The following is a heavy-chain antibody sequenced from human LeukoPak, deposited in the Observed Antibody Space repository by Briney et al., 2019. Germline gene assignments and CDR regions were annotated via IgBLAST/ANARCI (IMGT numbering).Heavy chain of an antibody. D-gene: IGHD3-9*01. CDR1: GGSISGSSYY. CDR3: ARATTYYDILTGYYTGAFDI. Sequence: SETLSLTCTVSGGSISGSSYYWGWIRQPPGKGLEWIGSIYYSGSTYYNPSLKSRVTISVDTSKNQFSLKLSSVTAADTAVYYCARATTYYDILTGYYTGAFDIWGQGTMVTVSS. J-gene: IGHJ3*02. CDR2: IYYSGST. V-gene: IGHV4-39*07.